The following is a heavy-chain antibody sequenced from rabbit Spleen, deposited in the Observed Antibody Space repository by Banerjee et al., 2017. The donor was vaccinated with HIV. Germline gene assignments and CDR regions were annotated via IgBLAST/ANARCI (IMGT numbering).Heavy chain of an antibody. D-gene: IGHD1-1*01. CDR3: ARDPAYSSGSGSAIPYL. Sequence: LEESGGGLVKPGGTLTLTCTVSGFSFSSNWICWVRQAPGKGLEWIACIDTNDGDTDYANWPKGRFTISKTSSTTVTLQMTSLTVADTATYFCARDPAYSSGSGSAIPYLWGPGTLVTVS. J-gene: IGHJ6*01. V-gene: IGHV1S45*01. CDR1: GFSFSSNW. CDR2: IDTNDGDT.